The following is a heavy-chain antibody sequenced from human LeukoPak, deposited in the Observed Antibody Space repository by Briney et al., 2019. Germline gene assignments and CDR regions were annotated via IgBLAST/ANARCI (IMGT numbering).Heavy chain of an antibody. V-gene: IGHV3-74*01. CDR1: GFTFSSYW. J-gene: IGHJ4*02. Sequence: GGSLRLSCAASGFTFSSYWMHWVRQVPGKGLVWVARINPGGSSITYADSVKGRFTISRDNAKNTLYLQMDSLRAEATGVYYLARSNQADDYWGQGTLVTVSS. CDR2: INPGGSSI. CDR3: ARSNQADDY. D-gene: IGHD1-14*01.